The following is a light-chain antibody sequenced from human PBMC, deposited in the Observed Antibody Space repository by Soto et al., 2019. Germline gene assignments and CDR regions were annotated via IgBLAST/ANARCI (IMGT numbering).Light chain of an antibody. CDR3: SSYRSSNTLEV. J-gene: IGLJ1*01. CDR1: SSDHGDYHH. V-gene: IGLV2-14*01. Sequence: QSVLTQPASVSGSPGQSITVSCTGISSDHGDYHHVSWYQQYPGKAPKLMIYEVSNRPSGVSNRFSGSKSGNTASLTISGLQAEDEADYYCSSYRSSNTLEVFGTGTKVTVL. CDR2: EVS.